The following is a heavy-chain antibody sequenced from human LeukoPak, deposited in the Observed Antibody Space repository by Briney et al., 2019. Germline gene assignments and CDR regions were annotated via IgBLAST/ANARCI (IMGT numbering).Heavy chain of an antibody. V-gene: IGHV1-8*01. Sequence: ASVKVSCKASGYTFTSYDINWVRQATGQGLEWMGWMNPNSGNTGYAQKFQGRVTMTRNTSISTAYMELSSLRSEDTAVYYCARGHGVRYFDWPPQEYFQHWGQGTLVTVSS. CDR3: ARGHGVRYFDWPPQEYFQH. CDR1: GYTFTSYD. D-gene: IGHD3-9*01. CDR2: MNPNSGNT. J-gene: IGHJ1*01.